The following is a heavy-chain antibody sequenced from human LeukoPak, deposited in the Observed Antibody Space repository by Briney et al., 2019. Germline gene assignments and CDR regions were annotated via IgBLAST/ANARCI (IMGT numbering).Heavy chain of an antibody. V-gene: IGHV4-59*08. CDR3: ARLHALRDPFDY. CDR1: GGSISSYY. Sequence: SETLSLTCTVSGGSISSYYWSWIRQPPGKGLEWIGYIYYSGSTNYNPSLKSRVTISVDTSKNQFSLKLSSVTAADTAVYYCARLHALRDPFDYWGQGTLVTISS. J-gene: IGHJ4*02. CDR2: IYYSGST. D-gene: IGHD4-17*01.